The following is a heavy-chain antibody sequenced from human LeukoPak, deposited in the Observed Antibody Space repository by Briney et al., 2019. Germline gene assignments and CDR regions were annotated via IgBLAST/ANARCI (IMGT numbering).Heavy chain of an antibody. D-gene: IGHD2-15*01. V-gene: IGHV4-34*01. CDR1: GGSFSGYY. CDR3: ARGAPYCSGGSCYSGTTVVTQNYYYYYMDV. CDR2: INHSGST. J-gene: IGHJ6*03. Sequence: SETLSLTCAVYGGSFSGYYWSWIRQPPGKGLEWIGEINHSGSTNYNPSLKSRVTISVDTSKNQFSLRLSSVTAADTAVYYCARGAPYCSGGSCYSGTTVVTQNYYYYYMDVWGKGTTVTVSS.